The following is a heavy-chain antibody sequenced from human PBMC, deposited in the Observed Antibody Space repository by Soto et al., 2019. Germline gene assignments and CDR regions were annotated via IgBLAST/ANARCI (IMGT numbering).Heavy chain of an antibody. CDR2: FYWDDDE. J-gene: IGHJ4*02. CDR3: AHRPRGFTYFFDY. CDR1: GFSLSTRGVG. V-gene: IGHV2-5*02. Sequence: QITLNESGPTLVKPTQTLTLTCTFSGFSLSTRGVGVGWIRQPPGKALEWLALFYWDDDERYSPSLMSRLTITKDTSENQVFLTMTNVDPVDTATYYCAHRPRGFTYFFDYWGQGTLVTVSS.